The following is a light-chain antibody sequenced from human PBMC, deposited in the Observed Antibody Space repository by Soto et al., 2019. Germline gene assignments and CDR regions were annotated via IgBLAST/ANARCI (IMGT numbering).Light chain of an antibody. Sequence: EIVFTQSPGSLSLSPGERAALSCRASQSVSSSYLAWYQQTPGQAPRLLIYGASSRATGIPDRFSGSGSGTDFTLTINRLEPEDFAVYYCQQYGSSITFGQGTRLEI. CDR1: QSVSSSY. J-gene: IGKJ5*01. V-gene: IGKV3-20*01. CDR3: QQYGSSIT. CDR2: GAS.